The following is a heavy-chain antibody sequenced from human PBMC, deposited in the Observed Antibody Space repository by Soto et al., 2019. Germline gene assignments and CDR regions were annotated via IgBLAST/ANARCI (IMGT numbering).Heavy chain of an antibody. CDR2: IIPIFGTA. J-gene: IGHJ6*02. D-gene: IGHD3-3*01. V-gene: IGHV1-69*01. CDR1: GGTFSSYA. Sequence: QVQLVQSGAEVKKPGSSVKVSCKASGGTFSSYAISWVRQAPGQGLEWMGGIIPIFGTANYAQKFQVRVTITADESTSTAYMELSSLRSEDTAVYYCARDRVTIFGVAEYYYGMDVWGQGTTVTVSS. CDR3: ARDRVTIFGVAEYYYGMDV.